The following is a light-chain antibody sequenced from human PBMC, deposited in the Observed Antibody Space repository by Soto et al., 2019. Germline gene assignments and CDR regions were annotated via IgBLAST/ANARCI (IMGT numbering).Light chain of an antibody. Sequence: DIQMTQSPSTLSASVGYRFTITCRASQSISSWLAWYQQKPGKAPKLLIYDASSLKSGVPSRFSGSGSGTEFTLTISSLQPDDFATYYCQQYDSYSVWTFGQGTQREIK. CDR1: QSISSW. CDR3: QQYDSYSVWT. V-gene: IGKV1-5*01. J-gene: IGKJ5*01. CDR2: DAS.